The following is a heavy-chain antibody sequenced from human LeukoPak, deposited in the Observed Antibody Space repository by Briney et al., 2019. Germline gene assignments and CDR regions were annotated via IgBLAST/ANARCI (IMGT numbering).Heavy chain of an antibody. D-gene: IGHD2-21*01. CDR3: VRVGFSDEGFDH. Sequence: GGSLRLSCAGSGFTFSRYWMTWVRQAPGKGLEWMANIKPDGSQENYVDSAKGRFTISRDNAKESLFLQMNSLRDEDTAVCYCVRVGFSDEGFDHWGQGTLVTVSS. CDR1: GFTFSRYW. CDR2: IKPDGSQE. V-gene: IGHV3-7*01. J-gene: IGHJ4*02.